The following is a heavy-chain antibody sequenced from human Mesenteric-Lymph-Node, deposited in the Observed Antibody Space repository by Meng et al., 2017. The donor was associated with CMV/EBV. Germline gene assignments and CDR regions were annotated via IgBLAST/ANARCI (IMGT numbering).Heavy chain of an antibody. D-gene: IGHD4-23*01. CDR1: GDSISRSSYY. CDR3: ARVGGNYYIDY. J-gene: IGHJ4*02. Sequence: SETLSLTCTVSGDSISRSSYYWGWIRQPPGKGLEWIGSIYYSGSTYYNPSLKSRVTMSVDTSKSQFSLKLSSVTAADTAVYYCARVGGNYYIDYWGQGTVVTVSS. CDR2: IYYSGST. V-gene: IGHV4-39*07.